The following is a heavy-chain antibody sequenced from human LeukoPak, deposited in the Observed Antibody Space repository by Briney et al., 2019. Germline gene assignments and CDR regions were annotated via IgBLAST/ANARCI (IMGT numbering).Heavy chain of an antibody. CDR1: GFTFSSYA. D-gene: IGHD3-16*02. V-gene: IGHV3-30-3*01. CDR3: ARDLTRKAGYDYVWGSYRRDDY. J-gene: IGHJ4*02. Sequence: PGRSLRLSCAASGFTFSSYAMHWVRQAPGKGLEWVAVISYDGSNKYYADSVKGRFTISRGNSKNTLYLQMNSLRADDTAVYYCARDLTRKAGYDYVWGSYRRDDYWGQGTLVTVSS. CDR2: ISYDGSNK.